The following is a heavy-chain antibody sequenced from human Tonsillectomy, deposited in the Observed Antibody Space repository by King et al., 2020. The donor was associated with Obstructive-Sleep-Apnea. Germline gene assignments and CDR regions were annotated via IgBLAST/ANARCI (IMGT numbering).Heavy chain of an antibody. J-gene: IGHJ6*02. Sequence: VQLVESGGGLVQPGGSLRLSCAASGFTFSSYWMHWVRQAPGKGLVWVSRIKSDGSSESYADSVKGRFTISRDNAKNTLYLQMNSRRAEDTAVYYCARGNPIPKYYYSYYGMDVWGQGTTVTVSS. V-gene: IGHV3-74*01. CDR3: ARGNPIPKYYYSYYGMDV. CDR2: IKSDGSSE. CDR1: GFTFSSYW.